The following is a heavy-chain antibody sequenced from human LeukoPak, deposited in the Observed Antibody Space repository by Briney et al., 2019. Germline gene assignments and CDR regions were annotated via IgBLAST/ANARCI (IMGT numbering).Heavy chain of an antibody. CDR3: ARMDTAMVSGGY. J-gene: IGHJ4*02. V-gene: IGHV1-2*02. CDR2: INPNSGGT. Sequence: GASVKVSCKASGYTFTGYYMHWVRQAPGQGLEWMGWINPNSGGTNYAQKFQGRVTMTRDTSTSTAYMELSRLRSDDTAVYYCARMDTAMVSGGYWGQGTLVTVSS. CDR1: GYTFTGYY. D-gene: IGHD5-18*01.